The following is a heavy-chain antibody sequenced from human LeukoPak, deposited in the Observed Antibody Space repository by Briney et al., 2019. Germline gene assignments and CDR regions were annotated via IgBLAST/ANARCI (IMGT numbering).Heavy chain of an antibody. V-gene: IGHV3-30*04. Sequence: PGRSLRLSCAASGFSFSKYAMDWVRQAPGKGLEWVAIISKDGSMRYYADSVKGRFTVSRDNSNNTLSLQMNSLKSEDTAVYYCAGEKFDIWGQGTMVTV. J-gene: IGHJ3*02. CDR1: GFSFSKYA. CDR3: AGEKFDI. CDR2: ISKDGSMR.